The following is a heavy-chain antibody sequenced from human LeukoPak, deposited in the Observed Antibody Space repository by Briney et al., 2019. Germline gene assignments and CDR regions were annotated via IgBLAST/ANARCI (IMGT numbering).Heavy chain of an antibody. CDR1: GFTFSSYW. D-gene: IGHD6-19*01. Sequence: PGGSLRLSCAASGFTFSSYWMSWVRQAPGKGLEWVSYISSSSSTIYYADSVKGRFTISRDNAKNSLYLQMNSLRAEDTAVYYCARDNRASSGSGDYYYYYMDVWGKGTTVTVSS. J-gene: IGHJ6*03. V-gene: IGHV3-48*01. CDR2: ISSSSSTI. CDR3: ARDNRASSGSGDYYYYYMDV.